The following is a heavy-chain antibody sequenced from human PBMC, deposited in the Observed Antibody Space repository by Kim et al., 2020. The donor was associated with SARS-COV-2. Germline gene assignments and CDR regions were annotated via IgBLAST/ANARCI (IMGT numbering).Heavy chain of an antibody. CDR2: IKSKTDGGTT. V-gene: IGHV3-15*01. CDR1: GFTFSNAW. Sequence: GGSLRLSCVASGFTFSNAWMSWVRQAPRKGLEWVGRIKSKTDGGTTDYAAPVKGRFTISRDDSKNTLYLQMNSLKTEDTAVYYCSTGITRVRGIIDGYFDYWGQGTLVTVSS. CDR3: STGITRVRGIIDGYFDY. J-gene: IGHJ4*02. D-gene: IGHD3-10*01.